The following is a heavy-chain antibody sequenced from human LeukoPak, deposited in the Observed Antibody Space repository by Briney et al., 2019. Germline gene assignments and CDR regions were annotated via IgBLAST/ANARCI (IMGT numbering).Heavy chain of an antibody. Sequence: SETLSLTCAVYGGSFSGYYWSWIRQPPGKGLEWIGEINHSGSTNYNPPLKSRVTISVDTSKSQFSLKLSSVTAADTAVYYCARRRVSGYSSGWYSGPEDYWGQGTLVTVSS. CDR1: GGSFSGYY. D-gene: IGHD6-19*01. V-gene: IGHV4-34*01. J-gene: IGHJ4*02. CDR2: INHSGST. CDR3: ARRRVSGYSSGWYSGPEDY.